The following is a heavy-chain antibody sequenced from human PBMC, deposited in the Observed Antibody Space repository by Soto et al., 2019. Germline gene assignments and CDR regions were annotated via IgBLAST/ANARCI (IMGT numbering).Heavy chain of an antibody. Sequence: SQTLSLTCAISGDSVSSNSAAWNWIRQSPSRGLEWLGRTYYRSKWYNDYAVSVKSRITINPDTSKNQFSLQLNSVTPEDTAVYYCARGGPEVVTFGFWIYDYWGQGTLVTVSS. V-gene: IGHV6-1*01. D-gene: IGHD3-16*01. CDR3: ARGGPEVVTFGFWIYDY. CDR2: TYYRSKWYN. J-gene: IGHJ4*02. CDR1: GDSVSSNSAA.